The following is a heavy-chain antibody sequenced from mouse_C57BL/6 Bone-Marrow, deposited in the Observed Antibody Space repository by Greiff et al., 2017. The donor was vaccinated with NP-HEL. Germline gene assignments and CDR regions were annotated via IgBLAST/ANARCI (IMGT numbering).Heavy chain of an antibody. CDR3: ARGGWLLLWYFDV. CDR1: GFTFSSYG. CDR2: ISSGGSST. J-gene: IGHJ1*03. Sequence: EVQLVESGGDLVKPGGSLKLSCAASGFTFSSYGMSWVRQTPDKRLEWVATISSGGSSTYYPDSVKGRFPISRDNAKNTLYLQMSSRKSEDTAMYYCARGGWLLLWYFDVWGTGTTVTVSS. V-gene: IGHV5-6*01. D-gene: IGHD2-3*01.